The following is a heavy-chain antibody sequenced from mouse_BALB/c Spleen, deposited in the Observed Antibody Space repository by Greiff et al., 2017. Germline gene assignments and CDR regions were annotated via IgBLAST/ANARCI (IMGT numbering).Heavy chain of an antibody. J-gene: IGHJ3*01. CDR3: ARGRVRLQFAY. CDR2: INPYNDGT. V-gene: IGHV1-14*01. Sequence: EVQLQESGPELVKPGASVKMSCKASGYTFTSYVMHWVKQKPGQGLEWIGYINPYNDGTKYNEKFKGKATLTSDKSSSTAYMELSSLTSEDSAVYYGARGRVRLQFAYWGQGTLVTVSA. CDR1: GYTFTSYV. D-gene: IGHD1-2*01.